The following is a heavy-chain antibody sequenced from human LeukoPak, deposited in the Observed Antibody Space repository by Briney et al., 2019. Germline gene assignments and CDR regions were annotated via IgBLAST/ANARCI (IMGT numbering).Heavy chain of an antibody. Sequence: PGGSLRLSCAASGFTFSSYDMHWVRQAPGKGLEWVAVISYDGSNKYYADSVKGRFTISRVNSKNTLYLQMNSLRAEDTAVYYCARALTFYGMDVWGKGTTVTVSS. CDR3: ARALTFYGMDV. J-gene: IGHJ6*04. D-gene: IGHD2-21*02. CDR2: ISYDGSNK. CDR1: GFTFSSYD. V-gene: IGHV3-30*04.